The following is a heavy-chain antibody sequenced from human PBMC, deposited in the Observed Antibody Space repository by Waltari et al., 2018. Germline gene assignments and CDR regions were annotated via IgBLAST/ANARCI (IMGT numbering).Heavy chain of an antibody. D-gene: IGHD3-10*01. CDR3: TRNYNGLGV. CDR2: INPKSGGT. J-gene: IGHJ6*02. Sequence: QVQLVQSGAEMKKPGGSMRFSCKGSGYNFTDYQIYWVRQAPGQGLEWVGWINPKSGGTNYAQKLQGRVTMTRDTSISTAYMELTSLTFDDAAVYYCTRNYNGLGVWGQGTTVTVSS. CDR1: GYNFTDYQ. V-gene: IGHV1-2*02.